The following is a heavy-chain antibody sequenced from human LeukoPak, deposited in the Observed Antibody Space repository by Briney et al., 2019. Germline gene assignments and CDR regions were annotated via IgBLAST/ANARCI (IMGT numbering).Heavy chain of an antibody. Sequence: ASMKVSCKASGYTFTDHYIHWVRRAPGQGLEWMGWINPNSGDTNYAQKFQGRVTMTRDTSITTAYMELSRLRSDDTAVYYCARDFYYDSSGAFDFWGQGTLVTVSS. D-gene: IGHD3-22*01. J-gene: IGHJ4*02. V-gene: IGHV1-2*02. CDR2: INPNSGDT. CDR1: GYTFTDHY. CDR3: ARDFYYDSSGAFDF.